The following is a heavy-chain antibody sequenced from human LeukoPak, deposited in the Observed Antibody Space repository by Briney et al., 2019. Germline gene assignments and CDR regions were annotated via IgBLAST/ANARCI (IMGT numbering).Heavy chain of an antibody. CDR3: ARQTSRVVVVATSHYYYMDV. D-gene: IGHD2-15*01. CDR1: GYSFTSYW. V-gene: IGHV5-51*01. J-gene: IGHJ6*03. Sequence: GESLKISCKGSGYSFTSYWIGWVRPMPGKGLEWMGIIYPGDSDTRYSPSFQGQVTISADKSISTAYLQWSSLKASDTAMYYCARQTSRVVVVATSHYYYMDVWGKGTTVTVSS. CDR2: IYPGDSDT.